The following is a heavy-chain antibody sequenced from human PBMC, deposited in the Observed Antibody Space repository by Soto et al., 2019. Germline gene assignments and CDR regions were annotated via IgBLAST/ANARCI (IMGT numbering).Heavy chain of an antibody. D-gene: IGHD6-19*01. CDR1: GFAFSQYG. J-gene: IGHJ4*02. CDR3: AKDVESGWYEAFDY. V-gene: IGHV3-23*01. CDR2: IRSFDYRT. Sequence: GGSLRLSCTASGFAFSQYGMSWVRQAPGKGLEWVSSIRSFDYRTNYADSVKGRFTISRDNSKSTLSLQMNSLREEDTAVYYCAKDVESGWYEAFDYFGPGNLVTVA.